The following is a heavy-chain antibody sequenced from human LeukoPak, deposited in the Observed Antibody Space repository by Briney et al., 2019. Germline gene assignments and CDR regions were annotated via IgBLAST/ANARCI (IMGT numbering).Heavy chain of an antibody. CDR2: ISAYNGNT. D-gene: IGHD3-22*01. CDR1: GYTFTSYG. J-gene: IGHJ4*02. Sequence: ASVKVSCKASGYTFTSYGISWVRQAPGQGLEWMGWISAYNGNTNYAQKLQGRVTMTTDTSTSTAYMELRSLRSDDTAVYYCARGGPPGYYYDSSGYLIYWGQETLVTVSS. CDR3: ARGGPPGYYYDSSGYLIY. V-gene: IGHV1-18*01.